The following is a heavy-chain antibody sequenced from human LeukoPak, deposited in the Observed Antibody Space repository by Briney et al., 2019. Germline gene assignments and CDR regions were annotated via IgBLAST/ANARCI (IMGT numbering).Heavy chain of an antibody. D-gene: IGHD3-22*01. CDR1: GFTFSSYG. Sequence: GGSLRLSCAASGFTFSSYGMHWVRQAPGKGLEWVAFIRYDGSNKYYADSVKGRFTISRDNSKNTLYLQMNSLRAEDTAVYYCAKGNYYDSSGYYSVFDYWGQGTLVTVSS. J-gene: IGHJ4*02. V-gene: IGHV3-30*02. CDR3: AKGNYYDSSGYYSVFDY. CDR2: IRYDGSNK.